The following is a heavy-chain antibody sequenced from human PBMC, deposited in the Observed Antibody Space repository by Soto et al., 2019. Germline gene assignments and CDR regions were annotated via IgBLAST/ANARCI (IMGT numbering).Heavy chain of an antibody. D-gene: IGHD3-3*01. Sequence: EVQLVESGGGLVQPGRSLRLSCAASGFTFDDYAMHWVRQAPGKGLEWVSGISWNSGSIGYADSVKGRFTISRDNAKISLYLQMNSVRAEDTALYYCAKLLPRSTEGLVFDIWGQGTMVTVSS. V-gene: IGHV3-9*01. CDR1: GFTFDDYA. CDR2: ISWNSGSI. CDR3: AKLLPRSTEGLVFDI. J-gene: IGHJ3*02.